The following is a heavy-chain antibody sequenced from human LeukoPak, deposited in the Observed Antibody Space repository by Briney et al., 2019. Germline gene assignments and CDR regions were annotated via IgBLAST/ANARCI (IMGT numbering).Heavy chain of an antibody. Sequence: SETLSLTCTVSGYSISSGYYWGWIRQPPGKGLEWIGSIYHSGSTYYNPSLKSRVTISVDTSKNQFPLKLSSVTAADTAVYYCARTAVVEYYYYYYMDVWGKGTTVTVSS. CDR2: IYHSGST. V-gene: IGHV4-38-2*02. CDR1: GYSISSGYY. CDR3: ARTAVVEYYYYYYMDV. D-gene: IGHD6-19*01. J-gene: IGHJ6*03.